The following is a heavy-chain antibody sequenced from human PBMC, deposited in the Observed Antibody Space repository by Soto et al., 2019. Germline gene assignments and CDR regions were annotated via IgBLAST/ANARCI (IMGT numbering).Heavy chain of an antibody. CDR2: IKQDGSEK. V-gene: IGHV3-7*03. Sequence: EVQLVESGGGLVQPGGSLRLSCAASGFTFSSYWMSWVRQAPGKGLEWVANIKQDGSEKYYVDSVKGRFTISRDNAKNSLYLQMNSLRAEDTAVYYCARGGRLWAEDYGDSTCGAMDVW. CDR1: GFTFSSYW. D-gene: IGHD4-17*01. J-gene: IGHJ6*01. CDR3: ARGGRLWAEDYGDSTCGAMDV.